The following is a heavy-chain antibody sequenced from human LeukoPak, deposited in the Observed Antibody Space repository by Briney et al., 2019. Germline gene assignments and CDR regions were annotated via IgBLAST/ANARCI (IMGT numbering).Heavy chain of an antibody. Sequence: GVSLRLSCAASGFTFSSYAMSWVRQAPGKGLEWVSAISGSGGSTYYADSVKGRFTISRDNSKNTLYLQMNSLRAEDTAVYYCAKLLMATVTYFDYWGQGTLVTVSS. J-gene: IGHJ4*02. CDR3: AKLLMATVTYFDY. V-gene: IGHV3-23*01. D-gene: IGHD4-17*01. CDR1: GFTFSSYA. CDR2: ISGSGGST.